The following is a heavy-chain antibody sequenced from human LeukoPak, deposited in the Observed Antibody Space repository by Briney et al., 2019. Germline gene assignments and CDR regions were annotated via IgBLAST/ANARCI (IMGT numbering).Heavy chain of an antibody. V-gene: IGHV1-3*01. D-gene: IGHD1-26*01. CDR1: GYTFSNYA. CDR3: ARDGMVGATD. Sequence: VASVKVSCKASGYTFSNYAIHWVRQAPGRRLEWVGWISGGNGKPKYSPKFQGRVTITRDTSATTDYMELSSLNSEDTGVYYCARDGMVGATDWGQGTLVTVSS. CDR2: ISGGNGKP. J-gene: IGHJ4*02.